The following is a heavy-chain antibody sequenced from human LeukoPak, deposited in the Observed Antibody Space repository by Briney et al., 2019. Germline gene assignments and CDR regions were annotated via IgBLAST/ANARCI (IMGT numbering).Heavy chain of an antibody. Sequence: TGGSLRLSCAASGFTFSSYAMSWVRQAPGKGLEWVSAISGSGGSTYYADSVKGRFTISRDNSKNTLYLQMNSLRAGDTAVYYCAKVAGGVWYGDYPYWGQGTLVTVSS. CDR2: ISGSGGST. D-gene: IGHD4-17*01. V-gene: IGHV3-23*01. CDR1: GFTFSSYA. CDR3: AKVAGGVWYGDYPY. J-gene: IGHJ4*02.